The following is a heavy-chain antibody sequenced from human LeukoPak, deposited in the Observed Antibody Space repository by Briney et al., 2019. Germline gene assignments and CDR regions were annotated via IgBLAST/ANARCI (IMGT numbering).Heavy chain of an antibody. Sequence: GGSLRLSCAASRFTFSSYSMNWVRQAPGKGLEWVSSISSSGSYIYYADSVKGRFTISRDNAKNSLYLQMNSLRAEDTAVYYCARGITMIVVAGDYWGQGTLVTVSS. J-gene: IGHJ4*02. V-gene: IGHV3-21*01. D-gene: IGHD3-22*01. CDR1: RFTFSSYS. CDR3: ARGITMIVVAGDY. CDR2: ISSSGSYI.